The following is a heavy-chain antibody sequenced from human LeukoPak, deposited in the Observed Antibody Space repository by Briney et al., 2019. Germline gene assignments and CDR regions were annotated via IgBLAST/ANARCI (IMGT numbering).Heavy chain of an antibody. V-gene: IGHV3-74*01. D-gene: IGHD1-26*01. CDR1: GFTVSNYW. J-gene: IGHJ4*02. CDR3: ARGRSGNYYDY. Sequence: GGSLRLSCAASGFTVSNYWMYWVRQGPGKGLVWVSRISSDGRSTNYADSVKGRFTISRDNAKNTLFLQVNSLRADDTAVYYCARGRSGNYYDYWGQGTLVTVSS. CDR2: ISSDGRST.